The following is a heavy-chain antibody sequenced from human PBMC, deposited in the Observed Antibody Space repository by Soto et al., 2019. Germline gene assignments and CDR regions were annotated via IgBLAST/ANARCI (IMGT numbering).Heavy chain of an antibody. V-gene: IGHV4-59*01. Sequence: EWLCRTGAVSGGSISSYYWSGIRQPPGKGLEWIGYIYYSGSTNYNPSLKSRVTISVDTSKNQFSLKLSSVTAADTAVYYCARGGYSYGYDYYYYGMDVWGQGTKVTVYS. CDR2: IYYSGST. CDR3: ARGGYSYGYDYYYYGMDV. CDR1: GGSISSYY. D-gene: IGHD5-18*01. J-gene: IGHJ6*02.